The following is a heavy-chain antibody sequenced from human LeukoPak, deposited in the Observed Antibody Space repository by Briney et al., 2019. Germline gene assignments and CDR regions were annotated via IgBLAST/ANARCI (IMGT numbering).Heavy chain of an antibody. D-gene: IGHD6-13*01. V-gene: IGHV1-69*13. CDR2: IIPIFGTA. CDR1: GGTFSSYA. Sequence: ASVKVPCKASGGTFSSYAISWVRQAPGQGLEWMGGIIPIFGTANYAQKLQGRVTITADESTRTAYMELSSLRAEDTALYYCARGAQNVAAADIWFDPWGQGTLVTVSS. CDR3: ARGAQNVAAADIWFDP. J-gene: IGHJ5*02.